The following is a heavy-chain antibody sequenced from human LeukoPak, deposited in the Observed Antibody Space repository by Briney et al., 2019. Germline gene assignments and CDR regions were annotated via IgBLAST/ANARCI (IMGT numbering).Heavy chain of an antibody. J-gene: IGHJ4*02. CDR1: GFTFSSYG. CDR3: AKDLRWN. D-gene: IGHD2-15*01. CDR2: IRYDGSNK. V-gene: IGHV3-30*02. Sequence: GGSLRLSGAASGFTFSSYGMHWVRQGPGKGLEWVSFIRYDGSNKYYADSVKGRFTISRDNSKNTLYLQMNSLRAEDTAVYYCAKDLRWNWGQGTLVTVSS.